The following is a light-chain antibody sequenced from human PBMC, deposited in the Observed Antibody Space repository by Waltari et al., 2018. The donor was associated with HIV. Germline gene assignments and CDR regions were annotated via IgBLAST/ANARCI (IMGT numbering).Light chain of an antibody. V-gene: IGLV2-23*01. CDR1: SSDVGSYNL. CDR2: EDD. CDR3: CSYAGSTTWL. J-gene: IGLJ3*02. Sequence: SALTPPASVSGSPGQAITVSCTASSSDVGSYNLVSWYQQHPGKAPKLMIYEDDKRPSGVSNRFSGSKSGNTASLTISGLQAEDEADYYCCSYAGSTTWLFGGGTKLTVL.